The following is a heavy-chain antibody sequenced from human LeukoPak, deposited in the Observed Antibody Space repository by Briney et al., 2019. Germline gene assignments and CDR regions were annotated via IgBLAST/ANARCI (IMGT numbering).Heavy chain of an antibody. V-gene: IGHV1-18*01. Sequence: ASVKVSCKASGYTFTSYGISWVRQAPGQGLEWMGWISAYNGNTNYAQKLQGRVTMTTDTSTSTAYMELRSLRSDDTAVYYCAREGGAPYYDFWSGYYTSSYFDYWGQGTLVTVSS. D-gene: IGHD3-3*01. J-gene: IGHJ4*02. CDR2: ISAYNGNT. CDR1: GYTFTSYG. CDR3: AREGGAPYYDFWSGYYTSSYFDY.